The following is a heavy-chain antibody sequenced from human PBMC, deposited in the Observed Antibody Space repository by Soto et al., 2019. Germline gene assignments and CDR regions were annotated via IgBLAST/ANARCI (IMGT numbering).Heavy chain of an antibody. CDR3: ARDSPLTSARAFDI. J-gene: IGHJ3*02. V-gene: IGHV3-23*01. CDR2: ISGSGGST. CDR1: GFTFSSYA. Sequence: GGSLRLSCAASGFTFSSYAMSWVRQAPGKGLEWVSAISGSGGSTYYADSVKGRFTISRDSPKNTVYLQINSLGAEDTAVYYCARDSPLTSARAFDIWGQGTVVTVSS.